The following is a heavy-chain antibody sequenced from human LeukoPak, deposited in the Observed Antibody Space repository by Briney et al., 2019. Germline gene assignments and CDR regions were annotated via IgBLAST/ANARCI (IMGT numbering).Heavy chain of an antibody. V-gene: IGHV3-23*01. Sequence: GGSLRLSCAASGFTFCSSSISWVRQAPGKGLKWVSTITTGDGNTYYADSVKGRFTVSRDDSKNTLYLQMNSLRAEDTAVYYCAKDGGLWVSAHWGDSWGRGTLVTVSS. CDR3: AKDGGLWVSAHWGDS. CDR1: GFTFCSSS. J-gene: IGHJ4*02. CDR2: ITTGDGNT. D-gene: IGHD7-27*01.